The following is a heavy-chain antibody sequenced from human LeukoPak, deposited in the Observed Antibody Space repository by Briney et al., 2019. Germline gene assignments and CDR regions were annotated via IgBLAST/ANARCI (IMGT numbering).Heavy chain of an antibody. V-gene: IGHV3-30*04. CDR3: AKDHPSFDY. Sequence: GGSLRLSCAASGFPFNGYSIHWVRQAPGKGLESVAVILYDGIEKYFADSVKGRFTISRDNSKNTLYLQMNSLRAEDTAVYYCAKDHPSFDYWGQGTLVTVSS. CDR2: ILYDGIEK. CDR1: GFPFNGYS. J-gene: IGHJ4*02.